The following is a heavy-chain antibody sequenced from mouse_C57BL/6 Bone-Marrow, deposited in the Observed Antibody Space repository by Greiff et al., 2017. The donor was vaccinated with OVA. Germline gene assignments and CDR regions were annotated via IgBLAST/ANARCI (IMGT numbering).Heavy chain of an antibody. Sequence: EVKLVESGGGLVQPGGSLSLSCAASGFTFTDYYMSWVRQPPGKALEWLGFIRNKANGYTTEYSASVKGRFTISRDNSQSILYLQMNALRAEDSATYYCARSFDGYYSAYWGQGTLVTVSA. CDR2: IRNKANGYTT. CDR3: ARSFDGYYSAY. J-gene: IGHJ3*01. V-gene: IGHV7-3*01. CDR1: GFTFTDYY. D-gene: IGHD2-3*01.